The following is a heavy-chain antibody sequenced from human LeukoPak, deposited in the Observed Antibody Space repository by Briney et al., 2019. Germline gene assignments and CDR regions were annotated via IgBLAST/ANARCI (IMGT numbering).Heavy chain of an antibody. J-gene: IGHJ5*02. CDR2: IIPIFGTA. CDR3: ARDRITGTFDWFDP. D-gene: IGHD1-20*01. V-gene: IGHV1-69*06. CDR1: GYTFTSYY. Sequence: GASVKVSCKASGYTFTSYYMHWVRQAPGQGLEWMGGIIPIFGTANYAQKFQGRVTITADKSTSTAYMELSSLRSEDTAVYYCARDRITGTFDWFDPWGQGTLVTVSS.